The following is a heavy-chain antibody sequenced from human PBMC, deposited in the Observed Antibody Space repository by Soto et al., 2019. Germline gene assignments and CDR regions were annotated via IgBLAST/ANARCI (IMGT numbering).Heavy chain of an antibody. V-gene: IGHV3-33*01. Sequence: PGGSLRLSCAASGFTFSSYGMHWVRQAPGKGLEWVAVIWYDGSNKYYADSVKGRFTISRDNSKNTLYLQMNSLRAEDTAVYYCARALNHIVVVTAIPPYYYGMDVWGQGTTVTVS. D-gene: IGHD2-21*02. J-gene: IGHJ6*02. CDR3: ARALNHIVVVTAIPPYYYGMDV. CDR1: GFTFSSYG. CDR2: IWYDGSNK.